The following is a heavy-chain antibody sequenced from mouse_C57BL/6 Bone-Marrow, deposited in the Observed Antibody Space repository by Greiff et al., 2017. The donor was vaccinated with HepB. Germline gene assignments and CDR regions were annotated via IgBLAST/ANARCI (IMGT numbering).Heavy chain of an antibody. V-gene: IGHV1-69*01. D-gene: IGHD1-1*01. J-gene: IGHJ3*01. CDR1: GYTFTSYW. CDR2: IDPSDSYT. Sequence: QVQLQQPGAELVMPGASVKLSCKASGYTFTSYWMHWVKQRPGQGLEWIGEIDPSDSYTNYNQKFKGKSTLTVDKSSSTAYMQLSSLTSEDSAVYYCARRDLITTVVAPFAYWLQGTLVTVSA. CDR3: ARRDLITTVVAPFAY.